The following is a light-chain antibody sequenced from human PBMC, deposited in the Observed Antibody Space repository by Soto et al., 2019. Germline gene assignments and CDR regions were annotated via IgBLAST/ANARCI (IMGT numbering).Light chain of an antibody. Sequence: DIQMTQSPSTLSASLGDRVTITCRASQSISSWLAWYQQKPGKAPKLLIYKASSLESGVPSRFSGSGSGTEFTLTISNLQPDDFATYHCQQYNSYSWTFGQGTKVEIK. CDR3: QQYNSYSWT. CDR2: KAS. J-gene: IGKJ1*01. V-gene: IGKV1-5*03. CDR1: QSISSW.